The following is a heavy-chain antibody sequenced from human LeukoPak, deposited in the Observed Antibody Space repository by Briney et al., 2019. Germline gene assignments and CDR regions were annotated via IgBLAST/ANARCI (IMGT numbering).Heavy chain of an antibody. D-gene: IGHD3-16*01. Sequence: SETLSLTCTVSGGSISNYYWSWIRQSAGKGLEWIGHIYTSGSTNYNSSLKSRVTMSLDTSKNQFSLRLTSVTAADTAIYYCARRHWAVNWFDPWGQGTLVTVSS. CDR1: GGSISNYY. J-gene: IGHJ5*02. CDR2: IYTSGST. CDR3: ARRHWAVNWFDP. V-gene: IGHV4-4*07.